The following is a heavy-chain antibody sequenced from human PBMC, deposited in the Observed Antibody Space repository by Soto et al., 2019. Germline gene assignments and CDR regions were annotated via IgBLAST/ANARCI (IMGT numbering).Heavy chain of an antibody. CDR3: AKFPTGSGSYSSAFDY. CDR2: ISSSGVST. J-gene: IGHJ4*02. Sequence: GGSLRLSCEVSGFTFSTYAMAWVRQAPGKGLEWVSSISSSGVSTYYADSVKGRFTISRDNSKNTLSLLMNSLRGEDTAVYYCAKFPTGSGSYSSAFDYWGQGTPVTVSS. V-gene: IGHV3-23*01. D-gene: IGHD3-10*01. CDR1: GFTFSTYA.